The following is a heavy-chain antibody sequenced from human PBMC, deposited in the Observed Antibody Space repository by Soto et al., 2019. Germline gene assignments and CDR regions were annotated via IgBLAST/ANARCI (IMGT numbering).Heavy chain of an antibody. CDR2: ISYDGSNK. D-gene: IGHD1-1*01. V-gene: IGHV3-30-3*01. J-gene: IGHJ5*02. Sequence: PGGSLRLSSTASGFTFSSYARHWVRQAPGKGLEWVALISYDGSNKYYADLVKGRFTISRDNSKNTVYLQMNSLRPEDTAVYYCARAPGVRGAQFDPWGQGTLVTVSS. CDR3: ARAPGVRGAQFDP. CDR1: GFTFSSYA.